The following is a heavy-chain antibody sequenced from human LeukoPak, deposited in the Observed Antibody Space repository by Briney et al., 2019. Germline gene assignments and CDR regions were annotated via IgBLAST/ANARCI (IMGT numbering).Heavy chain of an antibody. V-gene: IGHV4-59*01. CDR3: ARVSTTVASYFDY. D-gene: IGHD4-23*01. J-gene: IGHJ4*02. Sequence: SETLSLTCTVSGGSISSYYWSWIRQPPGKGLVWIGYIYYSGSTNYNPSLKSRVTISVDTSKNQFSLKLSSVTAADTAVYYCARVSTTVASYFDYWGQGTLVTVSS. CDR2: IYYSGST. CDR1: GGSISSYY.